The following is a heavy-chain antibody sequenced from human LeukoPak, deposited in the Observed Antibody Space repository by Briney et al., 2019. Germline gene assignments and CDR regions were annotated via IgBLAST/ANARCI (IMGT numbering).Heavy chain of an antibody. J-gene: IGHJ5*02. CDR1: GDSITSAFH. CDR2: ISHSGTT. V-gene: IGHV4-38-2*02. Sequence: PSETLSLTCAVSGDSITSAFHWGWVRQPSGKGLEWIGSISHSGTTYYAPSFKSRLTISLDPSKNQLSLKLSSVTAADTAVFFCARDHLACSGDTCFSAHWFDPWGHGTLVIVSS. CDR3: ARDHLACSGDTCFSAHWFDP. D-gene: IGHD2-15*01.